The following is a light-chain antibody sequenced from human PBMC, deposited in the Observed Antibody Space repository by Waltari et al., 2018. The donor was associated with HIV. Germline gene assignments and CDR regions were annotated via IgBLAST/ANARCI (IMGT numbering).Light chain of an antibody. CDR2: DDG. Sequence: SYVLTQPPSVSVAPGQTARITCGENNIGNKSVHWYQPKAGQAPVLVVLDDGDRTSGIPDRFSVSNSGNSATLTINRVEAGDEADYYCQIWNDNTDHPDAVFGGGSKLTVL. V-gene: IGLV3-21*02. CDR3: QIWNDNTDHPDAV. J-gene: IGLJ2*01. CDR1: NIGNKS.